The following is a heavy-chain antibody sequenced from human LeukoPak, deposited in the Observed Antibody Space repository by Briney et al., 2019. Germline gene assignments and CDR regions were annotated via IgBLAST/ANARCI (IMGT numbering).Heavy chain of an antibody. D-gene: IGHD2-2*01. J-gene: IGHJ4*02. V-gene: IGHV3-21*01. Sequence: GGSLRLSCVASGFTFSSYTMNWVRQAPGKGLEWVSSISGSSNYIYYAGSMKGRFTISRDDAKNSLYLQMNSLRAEDTAMYYCARWIVVVPAADYWGQGTLVTVSS. CDR3: ARWIVVVPAADY. CDR2: ISGSSNYI. CDR1: GFTFSSYT.